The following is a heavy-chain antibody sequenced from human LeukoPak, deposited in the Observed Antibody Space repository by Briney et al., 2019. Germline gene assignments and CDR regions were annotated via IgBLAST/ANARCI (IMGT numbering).Heavy chain of an antibody. Sequence: ASVKVSCKASGYMFTKYGVSWVRQAPGQGLEWMAWISSYNGDTNYAQKFQGRVTLTTDTPTSTVFMELTNLNTDDTAVYYCARDPSNTSGSYLFFDYWGQGTLVTVSS. CDR2: ISSYNGDT. CDR3: ARDPSNTSGSYLFFDY. V-gene: IGHV1-18*01. D-gene: IGHD1-26*01. CDR1: GYMFTKYG. J-gene: IGHJ4*02.